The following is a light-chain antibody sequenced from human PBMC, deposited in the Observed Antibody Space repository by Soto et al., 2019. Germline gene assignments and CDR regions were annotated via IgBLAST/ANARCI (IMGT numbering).Light chain of an antibody. CDR3: QQYNNWVT. CDR1: QSISSN. J-gene: IGKJ4*01. CDR2: GAS. Sequence: EIVMTQSPATLSVSPGERATLSCRASQSISSNLVWYQQKPGQAPRLLIYGASTRATGIPARFSGSGSGKEFTLTINSLQSEDFAVYYCQQYNNWVTFGGGTKVEI. V-gene: IGKV3-15*01.